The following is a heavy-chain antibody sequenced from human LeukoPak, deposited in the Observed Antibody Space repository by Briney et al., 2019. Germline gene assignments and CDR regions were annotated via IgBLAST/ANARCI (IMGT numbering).Heavy chain of an antibody. CDR1: GGSVSSYY. CDR3: ARDGLTMIRGGHY. Sequence: PSETLSLTCTVSGGSVSSYYWSWIRQHPGKGLEWIGYIYYSGNTYYNPSLKSRVTISVDTSKNQFSLKLSSVTAADTAVYYCARDGLTMIRGGHYWGQGTLVTVSS. J-gene: IGHJ4*02. CDR2: IYYSGNT. V-gene: IGHV4-59*06. D-gene: IGHD3-10*01.